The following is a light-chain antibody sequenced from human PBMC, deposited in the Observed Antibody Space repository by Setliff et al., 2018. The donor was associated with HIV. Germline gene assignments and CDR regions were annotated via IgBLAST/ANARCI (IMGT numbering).Light chain of an antibody. CDR1: SRDVGGYNY. V-gene: IGLV2-14*01. J-gene: IGLJ1*01. CDR3: SSCTSSSTLYV. CDR2: EVS. Sequence: QSALTQPASVSGSPGQSITISCTGTSRDVGGYNYVSWYQQHPGKAPKLMIYEVSNRPSGVSNRFSGSKSGNTASLTISGLQAEDEADYYCSSCTSSSTLYVFGTGTKVTVL.